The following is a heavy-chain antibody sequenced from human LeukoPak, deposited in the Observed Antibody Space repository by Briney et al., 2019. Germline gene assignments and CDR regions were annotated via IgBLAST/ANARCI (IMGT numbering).Heavy chain of an antibody. CDR2: IYNGGST. Sequence: SETLSLTCTVSGGSISTYYWSWIRKPPGKGLEWTGHIYNGGSTNYSPSLKSRVTISVDTSKNQFSLKLSSVTAADTAVYYCARRRDIVVVPAATPPDAFDIWGQGTMVTVSS. D-gene: IGHD2-2*01. CDR3: ARRRDIVVVPAATPPDAFDI. V-gene: IGHV4-59*01. CDR1: GGSISTYY. J-gene: IGHJ3*02.